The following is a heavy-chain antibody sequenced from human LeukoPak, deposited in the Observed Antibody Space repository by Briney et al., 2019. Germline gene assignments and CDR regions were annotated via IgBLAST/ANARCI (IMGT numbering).Heavy chain of an antibody. CDR3: ASTERCSTTCPLDY. V-gene: IGHV4-34*01. J-gene: IGHJ4*02. D-gene: IGHD2-2*01. Sequence: SETMSLTCAVYGGSFSGYYWSWIRQPPGKGLEWIGEINHSGSTNYNPSLKSRVTISLDTSMRKFSLKLNSVTAADTAVYYCASTERCSTTCPLDYWGQGTLVTVSS. CDR2: INHSGST. CDR1: GGSFSGYY.